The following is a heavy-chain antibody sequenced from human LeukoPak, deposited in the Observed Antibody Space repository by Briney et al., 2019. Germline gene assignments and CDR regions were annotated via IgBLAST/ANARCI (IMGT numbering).Heavy chain of an antibody. V-gene: IGHV1-24*01. CDR2: FDPEDGET. Sequence: GASVKVSCKVSGYTLTELSMHWVRQAPGKGLEWMGGFDPEDGETIYAQKFQGRVTMTEDTSTDTAYMELSSLRSEDTAVYYCATVVGGPLWFGELFYWGQGTLVTVSS. D-gene: IGHD3-10*01. CDR3: ATVVGGPLWFGELFY. CDR1: GYTLTELS. J-gene: IGHJ4*02.